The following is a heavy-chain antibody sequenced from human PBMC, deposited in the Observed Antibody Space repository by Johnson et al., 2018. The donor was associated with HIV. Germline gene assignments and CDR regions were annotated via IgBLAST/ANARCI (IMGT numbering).Heavy chain of an antibody. Sequence: VQLVESGGGLIQPGGSLRLSCVASGFTVSSNYMSWVRQAPGKGLEWVSVIYSGGTTYYADSVKGRFTISRDNSKNTLYLQMNSLRAEDTAVYYCARGLIIQLWLQAAFDIWGQGTMVTVS. V-gene: IGHV3-53*01. CDR1: GFTVSSNY. CDR2: IYSGGTT. CDR3: ARGLIIQLWLQAAFDI. D-gene: IGHD5-18*01. J-gene: IGHJ3*02.